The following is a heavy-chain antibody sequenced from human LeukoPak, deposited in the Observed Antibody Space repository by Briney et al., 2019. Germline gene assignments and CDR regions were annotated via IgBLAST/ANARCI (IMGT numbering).Heavy chain of an antibody. Sequence: PSETLSLTCGVYGGSFSGYYYNWIRQSPGKGLEWIAEINHLGSTNYNPSLRSRVAISIDTSKSQFSLRLISVTAADTAVYYCARGGYNIEWMTDAPDIWGRGTLVTVSS. D-gene: IGHD2-15*01. CDR1: GGSFSGYY. V-gene: IGHV4-34*01. J-gene: IGHJ4*02. CDR3: ARGGYNIEWMTDAPDI. CDR2: INHLGST.